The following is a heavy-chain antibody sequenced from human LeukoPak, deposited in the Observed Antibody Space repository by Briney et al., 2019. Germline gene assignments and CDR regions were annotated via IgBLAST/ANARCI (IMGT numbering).Heavy chain of an antibody. J-gene: IGHJ4*02. CDR1: GGTFSSYA. CDR3: VRGHPGGYHYYLDDY. CDR2: IIPILGIA. Sequence: GSSVKVSCKASGGTFSSYAISWVRQAPGQGLEWMGRIIPILGIANCAQKFQGRVTITADKSTSTAYMELSSLRSEDTAVYYCVRGHPGGYHYYLDDYWGQGTLVTVSS. D-gene: IGHD5-12*01. V-gene: IGHV1-69*04.